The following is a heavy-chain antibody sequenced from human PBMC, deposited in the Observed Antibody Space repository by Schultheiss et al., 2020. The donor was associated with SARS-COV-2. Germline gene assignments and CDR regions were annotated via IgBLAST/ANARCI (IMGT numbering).Heavy chain of an antibody. CDR3: ACYSSSWYNY. D-gene: IGHD6-13*01. Sequence: SETLSLTCTVSGGSISSSSYYWGWIRQPPGKGLEWIGYIFYSGSTNYNPSLKSRVTISVDTSKNQFSLKLSSVTAADTAVYYCACYSSSWYNYWGQGTLVTVSS. CDR1: GGSISSSSYY. V-gene: IGHV4-61*05. J-gene: IGHJ4*02. CDR2: IFYSGST.